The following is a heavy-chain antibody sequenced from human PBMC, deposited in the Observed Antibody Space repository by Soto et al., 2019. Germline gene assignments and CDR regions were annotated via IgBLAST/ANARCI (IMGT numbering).Heavy chain of an antibody. J-gene: IGHJ4*02. Sequence: EVQLVESGGGLVQPGGSLRLSCAASGFTFSSYWIHWVRQAPGKGLVWVSRIRSDGSQTNYADSVKGRFTISRDNAENVVYLLMNSLRVDDTAVYYCAREGGAADIDSWGQGTLVTVSS. D-gene: IGHD6-13*01. CDR1: GFTFSSYW. CDR2: IRSDGSQT. CDR3: AREGGAADIDS. V-gene: IGHV3-74*01.